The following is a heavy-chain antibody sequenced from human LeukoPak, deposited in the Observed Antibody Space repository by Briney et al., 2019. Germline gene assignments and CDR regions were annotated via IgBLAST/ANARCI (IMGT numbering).Heavy chain of an antibody. CDR2: IYTSGST. CDR3: ARAGMTTVPYYYMDV. CDR1: GGSISSGSYY. D-gene: IGHD4-17*01. V-gene: IGHV4-61*02. Sequence: SETLSLTCTVSGGSISSGSYYWSWIRQPAGKGLEWIGRIYTSGSTNYNPSLKSRVTISVDTSKNQFSLKLSSVTAADTAVYYCARAGMTTVPYYYMDVWGKGTTVTVSS. J-gene: IGHJ6*03.